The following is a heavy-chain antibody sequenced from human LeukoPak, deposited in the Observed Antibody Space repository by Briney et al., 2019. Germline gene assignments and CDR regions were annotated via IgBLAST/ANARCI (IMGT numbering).Heavy chain of an antibody. V-gene: IGHV4-39*01. Sequence: SSETLSLTCTVSGGSIFTGRYFWGWIRQSPGKGLEWIGSIFYSGNPYYSPSLKSRVTISVNTSKNQFSLSLRTVTAADTAVYCCARIEANAGSSGTSFSFHYYMDVWGEGTTVAVSS. D-gene: IGHD1-26*01. J-gene: IGHJ6*03. CDR1: GGSIFTGRYF. CDR2: IFYSGNP. CDR3: ARIEANAGSSGTSFSFHYYMDV.